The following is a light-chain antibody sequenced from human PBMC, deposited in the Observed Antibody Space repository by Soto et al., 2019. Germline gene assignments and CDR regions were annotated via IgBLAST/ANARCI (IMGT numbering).Light chain of an antibody. CDR1: SSDVGGYNY. Sequence: QSALTQPASVSGSPGQSITIPCTGTSSDVGGYNYVAWYQQHPGKAPKLIIYDVTNRPSGVSNRFSGSKSGNTASLTICGLQADDAADYHCSSYTSSSPPYVFGTGTKLTVL. J-gene: IGLJ1*01. CDR3: SSYTSSSPPYV. V-gene: IGLV2-14*01. CDR2: DVT.